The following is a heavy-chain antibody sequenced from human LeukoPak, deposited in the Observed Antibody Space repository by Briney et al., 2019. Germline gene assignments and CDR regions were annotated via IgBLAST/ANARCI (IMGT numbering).Heavy chain of an antibody. CDR3: ARSLGIAVAGIDY. J-gene: IGHJ4*02. D-gene: IGHD6-19*01. Sequence: SETLSLTCTVSGGSLSSYYWSWIRQPPGKGLEWIGYIYYSGSTNYNPSLKSRVTISVDTSKNQFSLKLSSVTAADTAVYYCARSLGIAVAGIDYWGQGTLVTVSS. CDR1: GGSLSSYY. V-gene: IGHV4-59*01. CDR2: IYYSGST.